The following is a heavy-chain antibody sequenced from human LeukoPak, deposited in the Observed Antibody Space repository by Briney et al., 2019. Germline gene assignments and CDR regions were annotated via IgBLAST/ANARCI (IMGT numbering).Heavy chain of an antibody. CDR3: ARRVVGATTNWFDP. J-gene: IGHJ5*02. CDR2: IYYSGST. D-gene: IGHD1-26*01. V-gene: IGHV4-39*01. CDR1: GGSISSSSYY. Sequence: PSETLSLTCTVSGGSISSSSYYWGWIRQPPGKGLEWIGSIYYSGSTYYNPSLKSRVTISVDTSKNQFSLKLSSVTAADTAVYYCARRVVGATTNWFDPWGQGTLVTVSS.